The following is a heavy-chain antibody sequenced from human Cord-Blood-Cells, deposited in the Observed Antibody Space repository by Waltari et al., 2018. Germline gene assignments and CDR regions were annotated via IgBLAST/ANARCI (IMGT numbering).Heavy chain of an antibody. D-gene: IGHD7-27*01. Sequence: QVQLVESGGGVVQPGRSLSLSCAASGFTFMIHGLHWVAQAPGKGLEWVAVIWYDGSNKYYADSVKGRFTISRDNSKNTLYLQMNSLRAEDTAVYYCARGRLLGIYAFDIWGQGTMVTVSS. J-gene: IGHJ3*02. CDR2: IWYDGSNK. CDR3: ARGRLLGIYAFDI. V-gene: IGHV3-33*01. CDR1: GFTFMIHG.